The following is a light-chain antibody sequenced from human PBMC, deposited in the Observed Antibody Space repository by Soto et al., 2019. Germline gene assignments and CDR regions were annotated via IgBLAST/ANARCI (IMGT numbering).Light chain of an antibody. CDR1: QTINKY. Sequence: DIHLTQSPSSLSASVGDSVTITCRSSQTINKYLNWYQHRPGKAPKLLIYAASSLQTGVPTRFSGAGAGTFFTLTISNLQLEDVASYYCQQSYGSPGAVGRGTKVEI. J-gene: IGKJ1*01. CDR2: AAS. CDR3: QQSYGSPGA. V-gene: IGKV1-39*01.